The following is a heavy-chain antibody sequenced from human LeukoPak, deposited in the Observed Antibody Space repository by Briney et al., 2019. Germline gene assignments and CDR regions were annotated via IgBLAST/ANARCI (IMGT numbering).Heavy chain of an antibody. CDR1: GGSISSYY. Sequence: SETLSLTCTVSGGSISSYYWSWIRQPPGKGLEWIGYIYYSGSTYYNPSLKSRVTISVDTSKNQFSLKLSSVTAADTAVYYCATYCSGGSCYPTGFDYWGQGTLVTVSS. D-gene: IGHD2-15*01. CDR3: ATYCSGGSCYPTGFDY. J-gene: IGHJ4*02. CDR2: IYYSGST. V-gene: IGHV4-59*06.